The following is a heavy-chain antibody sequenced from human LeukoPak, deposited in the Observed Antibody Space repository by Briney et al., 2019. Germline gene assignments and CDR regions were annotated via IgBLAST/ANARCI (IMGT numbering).Heavy chain of an antibody. CDR2: IYYSGST. Sequence: SETLSLTCTVSGGSISSYYWSWIRQPPGKGLEWIGYIYYSGSTNYNPSLKSRVTISVGTSKNQFPLKLSSVTAADTAVYYCARRRVRGVIWFDPWGQGTLVTVSS. V-gene: IGHV4-59*12. CDR3: ARRRVRGVIWFDP. J-gene: IGHJ5*02. CDR1: GGSISSYY. D-gene: IGHD3-10*01.